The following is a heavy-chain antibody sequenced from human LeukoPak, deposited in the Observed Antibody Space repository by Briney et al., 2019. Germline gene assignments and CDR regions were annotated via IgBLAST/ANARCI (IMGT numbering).Heavy chain of an antibody. CDR3: AADKNVDIVATITYY. V-gene: IGHV1-69*04. CDR2: IIPILGIA. CDR1: GGTFSSYA. Sequence: ASVKVSCKASGGTFSSYAISWVRQAPGQGLEWMGRIIPILGIANYAQKFQGRVTITADKSTSTACMELSSLRSEDTAVYYCAADKNVDIVATITYYWGQGTLVTVSS. J-gene: IGHJ4*02. D-gene: IGHD5-12*01.